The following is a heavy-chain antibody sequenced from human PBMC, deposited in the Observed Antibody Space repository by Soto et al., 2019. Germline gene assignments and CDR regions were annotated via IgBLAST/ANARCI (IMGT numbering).Heavy chain of an antibody. V-gene: IGHV1-58*01. D-gene: IGHD2-8*01. CDR3: AALGVNFDH. CDR2: IGVGSGNR. J-gene: IGHJ4*02. CDR1: GFTFTSSA. Sequence: QMQLVQSGPEVKKPGTSVKVSCKASGFTFTSSAVQWVRQARGQRLEWIGWIGVGSGNRHYAQKCQERVTITRDMSTNTAYMELSSLRAEDTAVSYCAALGVNFDHVGQGTLVTVSS.